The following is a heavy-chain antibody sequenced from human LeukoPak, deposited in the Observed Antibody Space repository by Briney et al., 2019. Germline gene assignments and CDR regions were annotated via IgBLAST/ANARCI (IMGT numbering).Heavy chain of an antibody. J-gene: IGHJ4*02. Sequence: ASVKVSCKASGYTFTGYYLHWVRQAPGQGLERMGRINPNSGGTNYARKFQGRVTMTRDTSISTAYMELSRLRSDDTAVYYCARGYYGSGSYDYWGQGTLVSVSS. V-gene: IGHV1-2*06. D-gene: IGHD3-10*01. CDR2: INPNSGGT. CDR3: ARGYYGSGSYDY. CDR1: GYTFTGYY.